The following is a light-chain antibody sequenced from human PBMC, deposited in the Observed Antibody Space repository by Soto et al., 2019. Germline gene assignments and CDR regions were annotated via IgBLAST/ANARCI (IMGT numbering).Light chain of an antibody. CDR2: GAS. CDR1: QSVSRSY. CDR3: QQYGTSPL. V-gene: IGKV3-20*01. J-gene: IGKJ4*01. Sequence: EIVLTQSPGTLSLSPGERATLSCRASQSVSRSYLAWYQQKPGPAPRLLIYGASSRATGISDRFSGSGSGTDFTLTISRLEPEDFAVYYWQQYGTSPLFGGGTKLEIK.